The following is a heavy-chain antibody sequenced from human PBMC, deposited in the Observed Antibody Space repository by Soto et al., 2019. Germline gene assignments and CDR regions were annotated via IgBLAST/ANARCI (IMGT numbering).Heavy chain of an antibody. CDR2: IKSKTDGGTT. CDR1: GFTFSNAW. D-gene: IGHD3-3*01. V-gene: IGHV3-15*07. J-gene: IGHJ4*02. CDR3: TTDLGRFLEWLLSPVSPGIGFDY. Sequence: EVQLVESGGGLVKPGGSLRLSCAASGFTFSNAWMNWVRQAPGKGLEWVGRIKSKTDGGTTDYAAPVKGRFTISRDDSKNTLYLQMNSLKTEDTAVYYCTTDLGRFLEWLLSPVSPGIGFDYWGQGTLVTVSS.